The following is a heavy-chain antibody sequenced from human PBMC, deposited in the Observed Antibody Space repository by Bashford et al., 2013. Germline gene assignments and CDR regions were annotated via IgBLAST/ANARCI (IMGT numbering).Heavy chain of an antibody. CDR2: IYYSGST. CDR1: GGSISSGGYY. Sequence: SSETLSLTCTVSGGSISSGGYYWSWIRQHPGKGLEWIGYIYYSGSTYYNPSLKSRVTISVDTSKNQFSLKLSSVTAADTAVYYCARVEWLRSERRNETYYYYYMDVWGKGTTVTVSS. D-gene: IGHD5-24*01. V-gene: IGHV4-31*03. CDR3: ARVEWLRSERRNETYYYYYMDV. J-gene: IGHJ6*03.